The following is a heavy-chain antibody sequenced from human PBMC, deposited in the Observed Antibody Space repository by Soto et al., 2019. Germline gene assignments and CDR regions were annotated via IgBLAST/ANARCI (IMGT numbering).Heavy chain of an antibody. Sequence: QEQLVQSGAEVKKPGSSVKVSCKASGDTFSSYAISWVRQAPGQGLDWMGGIIPFFNTPNYAQKFQGRVTITADESTSTAYMELSSLPSEDTATYYCARESAYGGNPLAFEYWGQGTLVTVSS. V-gene: IGHV1-69*01. CDR1: GDTFSSYA. CDR3: ARESAYGGNPLAFEY. CDR2: IIPFFNTP. J-gene: IGHJ4*02. D-gene: IGHD1-26*01.